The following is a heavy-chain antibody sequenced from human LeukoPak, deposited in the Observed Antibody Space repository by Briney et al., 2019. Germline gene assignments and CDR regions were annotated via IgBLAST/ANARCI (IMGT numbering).Heavy chain of an antibody. V-gene: IGHV4-59*01. D-gene: IGHD3-10*01. Sequence: PSETLSLTCTVSGGSISSYYWSWIRQPPGKGLEWIGYIYYSGSTNYNPSLKSRVTISVDTSKNQFSLTLSSMTAADTAVYYCARHYGALWYYYYLDVWGKGTTVTVSS. CDR3: ARHYGALWYYYYLDV. CDR2: IYYSGST. J-gene: IGHJ6*03. CDR1: GGSISSYY.